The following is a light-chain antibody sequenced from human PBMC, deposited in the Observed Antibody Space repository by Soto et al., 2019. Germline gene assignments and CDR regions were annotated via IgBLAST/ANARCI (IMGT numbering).Light chain of an antibody. CDR2: AAS. Sequence: IHITQSPSSLSASVEDRVIITCRASQSISNHLNWYQQKPGKAPKLLIFAASSLQSGVPSRFSGSRSGPDFTHTISSLQPEDFATYYCQQSYSSPPTFGQGTKVDIK. J-gene: IGKJ1*01. V-gene: IGKV1-39*01. CDR3: QQSYSSPPT. CDR1: QSISNH.